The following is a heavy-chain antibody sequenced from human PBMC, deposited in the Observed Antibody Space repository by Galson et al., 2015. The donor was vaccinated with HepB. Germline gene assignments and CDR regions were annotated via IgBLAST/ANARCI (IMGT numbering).Heavy chain of an antibody. J-gene: IGHJ4*03. CDR2: IRYDASNT. Sequence: SLRLSCAASGFTFTNYGLHWVRQAPGKGLERVAFIRYDASNTNYAEYVKGRFTITRDKSNNTVYLQMSSLRAEDTAVYYCAKGTYNAVATLDDWGQGTLVTVSA. CDR1: GFTFTNYG. V-gene: IGHV3-30*02. D-gene: IGHD6-19*01. CDR3: AKGTYNAVATLDD.